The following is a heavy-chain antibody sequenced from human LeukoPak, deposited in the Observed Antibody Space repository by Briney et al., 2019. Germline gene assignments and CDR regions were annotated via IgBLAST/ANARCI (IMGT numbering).Heavy chain of an antibody. D-gene: IGHD3-10*01. CDR2: IKQDGSEK. CDR1: GFGFSTSW. Sequence: GGSLRLSCAASGFGFSTSWMSWVRQAPGKGLEWVANIKQDGSEKYYVDSVKGRFTISRDNSKNTLYLQMNSLRAEDTAVYYCAKEGYGSAPLYYFDYWGQGTLVTVSS. J-gene: IGHJ4*02. CDR3: AKEGYGSAPLYYFDY. V-gene: IGHV3-7*03.